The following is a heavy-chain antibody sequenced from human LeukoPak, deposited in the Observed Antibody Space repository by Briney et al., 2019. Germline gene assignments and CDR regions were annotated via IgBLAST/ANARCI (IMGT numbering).Heavy chain of an antibody. J-gene: IGHJ4*02. V-gene: IGHV3-48*04. Sequence: PGGSLRLSCAASGFTFSSYSMNWVRQAPGKGLEWVSYISSSSSTIYYADSVKGRFTISRDNAKNSLYLQMNSLRAEDTAVYYCARGRGFDSWGLGTPIIVSS. CDR1: GFTFSSYS. D-gene: IGHD3-10*01. CDR2: ISSSSSTI. CDR3: ARGRGFDS.